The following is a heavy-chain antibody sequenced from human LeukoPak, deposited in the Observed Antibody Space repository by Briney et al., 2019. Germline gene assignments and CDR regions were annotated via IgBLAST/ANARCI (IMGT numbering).Heavy chain of an antibody. Sequence: KPSETLSLTCTVSGGSIGSYYWSWIRQPPGKGLEWIGYIYYSGSTNYNPSLKSRVTISVDTSKNQFSLKLSSVTAAVTAVYYCARGDSSSYIDYWGQGTLVTVSS. CDR3: ARGDSSSYIDY. V-gene: IGHV4-59*01. CDR2: IYYSGST. CDR1: GGSIGSYY. J-gene: IGHJ4*02. D-gene: IGHD6-13*01.